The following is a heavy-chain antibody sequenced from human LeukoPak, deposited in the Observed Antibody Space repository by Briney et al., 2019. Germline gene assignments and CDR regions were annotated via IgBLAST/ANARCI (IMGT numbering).Heavy chain of an antibody. CDR1: SGFFSVYY. Sequence: SETLSLTCAVYSGFFSVYYWSWLRQPPGEGREWVGEINNSGSTNYNPSIKSRFTISVDTSKNQFSLKLSSVTAADTAVYHCASRRLYGRHLLNGPSDYWGQGNLVTVSS. V-gene: IGHV4-34*01. CDR3: ASRRLYGRHLLNGPSDY. J-gene: IGHJ4*02. D-gene: IGHD2-8*01. CDR2: INNSGST.